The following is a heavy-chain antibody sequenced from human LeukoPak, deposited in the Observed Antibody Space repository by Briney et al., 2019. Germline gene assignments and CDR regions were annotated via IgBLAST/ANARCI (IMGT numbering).Heavy chain of an antibody. J-gene: IGHJ3*02. Sequence: PGGSLRLSCAASGFTFSSYAMHWVRQAPGKGLEYVSAISSNGGSTYYANSVKGRFTISRDNSKNTLYLQMGSLRAEDMAVYYCARGDGSGYYLIDAFDIWGQGTMVTVSS. D-gene: IGHD3-22*01. CDR3: ARGDGSGYYLIDAFDI. CDR2: ISSNGGST. V-gene: IGHV3-64*01. CDR1: GFTFSSYA.